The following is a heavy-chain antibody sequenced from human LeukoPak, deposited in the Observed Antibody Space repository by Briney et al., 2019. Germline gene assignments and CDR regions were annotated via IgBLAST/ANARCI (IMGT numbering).Heavy chain of an antibody. J-gene: IGHJ6*03. D-gene: IGHD3-22*01. CDR1: GGTFSSYA. V-gene: IGHV1-46*01. Sequence: RGSSVKVSCKASGGTFSSYAISWVRQAPGQGLEWMGIVNPSGGSTRFSQKFQGRVSMATDVSTGTVYMELSSLRSEDTALYYCARAPNYYDSNGYYSYYIDAWGKGTTVTVS. CDR3: ARAPNYYDSNGYYSYYIDA. CDR2: VNPSGGST.